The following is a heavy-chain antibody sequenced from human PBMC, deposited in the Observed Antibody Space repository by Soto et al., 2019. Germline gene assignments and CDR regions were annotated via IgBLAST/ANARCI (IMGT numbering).Heavy chain of an antibody. CDR1: GFSLTTTGVG. J-gene: IGHJ4*02. CDR2: VFWDGGE. V-gene: IGHV2-5*02. D-gene: IGHD1-26*01. Sequence: QITLRESGPSLVKPTETLTPTCTFSGFSLTTTGVGVGWIRQPPGKALEWLAVVFWDGGERYSPSLKSRVTITKDTSKDQVVLTMTNMDPADTATYYCTQVYGSGSWGWYFHSWGQGTLVTVSS. CDR3: TQVYGSGSWGWYFHS.